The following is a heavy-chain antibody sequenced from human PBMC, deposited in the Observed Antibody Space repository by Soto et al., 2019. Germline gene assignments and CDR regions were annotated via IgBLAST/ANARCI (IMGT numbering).Heavy chain of an antibody. CDR2: IWYDGSNK. Sequence: QVQLVESGGGVVQPGRSLRLSCAASGFTFSSYGMHWVRQAPGKGLEWVAVIWYDGSNKYYADSVKGRFTISRDNSKNTQYLQMNSLRAEDTAVYYCARDMDILTGYNFDYWGQGTLVTVSS. CDR3: ARDMDILTGYNFDY. V-gene: IGHV3-33*01. D-gene: IGHD3-9*01. CDR1: GFTFSSYG. J-gene: IGHJ4*02.